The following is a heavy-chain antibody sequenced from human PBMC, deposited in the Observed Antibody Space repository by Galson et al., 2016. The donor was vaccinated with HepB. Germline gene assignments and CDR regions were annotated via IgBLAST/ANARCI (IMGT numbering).Heavy chain of an antibody. J-gene: IGHJ1*01. D-gene: IGHD3-22*01. CDR3: ASAHSSGYFPSLYFQY. Sequence: SVKVSCRASGYTFTSYDISWVRQAPGQGLEWMGWISTYNGNTNYAQKLQGRVTMTTDTSTSTAYMELRSLRSDDTAVYFCASAHSSGYFPSLYFQYWGQGTLVTVSS. V-gene: IGHV1-18*01. CDR1: GYTFTSYD. CDR2: ISTYNGNT.